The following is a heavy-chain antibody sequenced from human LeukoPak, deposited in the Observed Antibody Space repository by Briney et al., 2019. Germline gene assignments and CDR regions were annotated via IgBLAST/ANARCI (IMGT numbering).Heavy chain of an antibody. CDR2: ISAYNGNT. CDR1: GYTFTSYG. CDR3: ARDPGDTVTLDY. Sequence: ASVKVSCKASGYTFTSYGISWVRQAPGQGLEWMGWISAYNGNTNYAQKFQGRVTMTRDTSISTAYMELSRLRSDDTAVYYCARDPGDTVTLDYWGQGTLVTVSS. J-gene: IGHJ4*02. D-gene: IGHD4-11*01. V-gene: IGHV1-18*01.